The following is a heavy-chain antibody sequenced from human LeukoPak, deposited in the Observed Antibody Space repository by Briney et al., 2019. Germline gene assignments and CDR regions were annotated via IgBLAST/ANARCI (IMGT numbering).Heavy chain of an antibody. CDR3: AKASVTTGQIDY. CDR1: GFTFSDYY. Sequence: PGGSLRLSCAASGFTFSDYYMSWIRQAPGKGLEWVSYITSSGSTVHYADSVKGRFTISRDNSKNTLYLQMNSLRAEDTAVYYCAKASVTTGQIDYWGQGTLVTVSS. CDR2: ITSSGSTV. D-gene: IGHD4-17*01. J-gene: IGHJ4*02. V-gene: IGHV3-11*04.